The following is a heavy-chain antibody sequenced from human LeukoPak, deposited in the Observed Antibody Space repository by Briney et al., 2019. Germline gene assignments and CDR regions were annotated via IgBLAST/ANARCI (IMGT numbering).Heavy chain of an antibody. D-gene: IGHD3-9*01. V-gene: IGHV4-59*01. CDR1: SGSISSYY. CDR2: FYYSGST. Sequence: PSETLSLTCTVSSGSISSYYWSCIRQPPGKGLEGIGYFYYSGSTNYNPSLKSRVTISVDTSKKQFSLKQSSVSDADTAVYYCARSGYYDILTGYLGAYYYYMDVWGKGTTVTISS. J-gene: IGHJ6*03. CDR3: ARSGYYDILTGYLGAYYYYMDV.